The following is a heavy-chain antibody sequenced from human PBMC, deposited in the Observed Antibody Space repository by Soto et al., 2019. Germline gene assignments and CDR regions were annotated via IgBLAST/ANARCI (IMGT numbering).Heavy chain of an antibody. CDR3: AASRTSASGSPIAY. CDR1: GFTFTNCA. Sequence: QVQLVESGGGVGQPGRSLRLSCAASGFTFTNCAMHWVRQAPGKGLEWVAVISNDGNTRYYAESVKGRFSISRDNLNNTLYVQVNTLKNEDTAVYYCAASRTSASGSPIAYWGQGTLVTVSS. D-gene: IGHD5-12*01. J-gene: IGHJ4*02. CDR2: ISNDGNTR. V-gene: IGHV3-30*04.